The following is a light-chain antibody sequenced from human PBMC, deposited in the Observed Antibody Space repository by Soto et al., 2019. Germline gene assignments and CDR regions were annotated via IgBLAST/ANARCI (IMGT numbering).Light chain of an antibody. Sequence: QSARTQPASVSGSPGQSITGSCTATSSDGADYKDVSWYQQHPGNAPKLMIYEVTYRPSGVSNRFSGSKSGNTASLTISGLQAEDEAEYYCSSYTTSSTVFGTETKLTVL. CDR2: EVT. V-gene: IGLV2-14*01. CDR1: SSDGADYKD. J-gene: IGLJ1*01. CDR3: SSYTTSSTV.